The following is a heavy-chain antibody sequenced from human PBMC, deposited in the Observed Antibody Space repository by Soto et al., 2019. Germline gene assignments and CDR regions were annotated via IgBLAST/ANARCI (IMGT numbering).Heavy chain of an antibody. D-gene: IGHD3-22*01. CDR2: MNPNSGNT. Sequence: ASVKVSCKASGYTFTSYDINWVRQATGQGLEWMGWMNPNSGNTGYAQKFQGRVTMTRNTSISTAYMELSSLRSEDTAVYYCARVPSAWYYDSTPPRWFDPRGQGTLVTVSS. CDR3: ARVPSAWYYDSTPPRWFDP. V-gene: IGHV1-8*01. J-gene: IGHJ5*02. CDR1: GYTFTSYD.